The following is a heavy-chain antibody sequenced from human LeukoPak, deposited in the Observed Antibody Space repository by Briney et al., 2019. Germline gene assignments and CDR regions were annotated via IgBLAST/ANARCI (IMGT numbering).Heavy chain of an antibody. Sequence: GGSLRLSCAASGFTFSSYAMSWVRQAPGKALEGVSAISGSGGSTYYADSVKGRFTISRDNSKNTLYLQMNSLRAEDTAVYYCAKDIAGTIIIDYWGQGTLVTVSS. J-gene: IGHJ4*02. CDR3: AKDIAGTIIIDY. D-gene: IGHD6-13*01. CDR2: ISGSGGST. CDR1: GFTFSSYA. V-gene: IGHV3-23*01.